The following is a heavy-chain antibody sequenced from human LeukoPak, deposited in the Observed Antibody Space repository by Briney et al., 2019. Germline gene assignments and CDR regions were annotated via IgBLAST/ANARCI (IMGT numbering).Heavy chain of an antibody. J-gene: IGHJ6*02. V-gene: IGHV3-33*01. CDR3: ARMGRYCSTTSCYPRYGMDV. Sequence: GGSLRLSCAASGFSFSSYGMHWVRQAPGKGLEGVAVIWYDGSNKYYADSVKGRFTISRDNSKNTLFLKMNSLRAQDTAVYYCARMGRYCSTTSCYPRYGMDVWGQGTTVTVSS. D-gene: IGHD2-2*01. CDR2: IWYDGSNK. CDR1: GFSFSSYG.